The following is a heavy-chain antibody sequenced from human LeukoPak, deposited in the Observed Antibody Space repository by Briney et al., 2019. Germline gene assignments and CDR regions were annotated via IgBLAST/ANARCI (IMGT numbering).Heavy chain of an antibody. CDR1: GYSFILYG. J-gene: IGHJ4*02. Sequence: ASVKVSCKTSGYSFILYGISWVRQAPGQGLEWMGWISAYNGNTNYAQKLQGRVTMTTDTSTSTAYMELRSLRSDDTAVYYCARPRVAAAGSLLFDYWGQGTLVTVSS. D-gene: IGHD6-13*01. V-gene: IGHV1-18*01. CDR2: ISAYNGNT. CDR3: ARPRVAAAGSLLFDY.